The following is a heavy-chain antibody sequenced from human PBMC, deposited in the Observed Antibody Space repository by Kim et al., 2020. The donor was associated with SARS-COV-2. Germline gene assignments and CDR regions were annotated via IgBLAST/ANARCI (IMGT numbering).Heavy chain of an antibody. V-gene: IGHV4-39*01. CDR2: IYYSGST. Sequence: SETLSLTCTVSGGSISSSSYYWGWIRQPPGKGLEWIGSIYYSGSTYYNPSLKSRVTISVDTSKNQFSLKLSSVTAADTAVYYCASNAYSSSWYDGWWGFRYYYGMDVWGQGTTVTVSS. J-gene: IGHJ6*02. D-gene: IGHD6-13*01. CDR3: ASNAYSSSWYDGWWGFRYYYGMDV. CDR1: GGSISSSSYY.